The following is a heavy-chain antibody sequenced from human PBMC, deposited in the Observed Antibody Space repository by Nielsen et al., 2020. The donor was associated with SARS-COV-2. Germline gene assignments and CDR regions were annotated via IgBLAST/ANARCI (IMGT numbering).Heavy chain of an antibody. V-gene: IGHV3-7*03. J-gene: IGHJ6*02. CDR1: GFTFSSYW. CDR2: IKQDGSEK. Sequence: GESLKISCAASGFTFSSYWMSWVRQAPGKGLEWVANIKQDGSEKYYVDSVKGRFTISRDNAKNSLYLQMNSLRAEDTAVYYCARDLLSGAYYDFWSGYSEYYGMDVWGQGTTVTVSS. CDR3: ARDLLSGAYYDFWSGYSEYYGMDV. D-gene: IGHD3-3*01.